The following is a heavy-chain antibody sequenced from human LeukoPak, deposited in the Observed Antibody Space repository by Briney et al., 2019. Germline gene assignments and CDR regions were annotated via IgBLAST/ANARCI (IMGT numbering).Heavy chain of an antibody. CDR2: ISGSGGST. CDR3: AKEGEDYGDYLDPRPGCDY. V-gene: IGHV3-23*01. D-gene: IGHD4-17*01. Sequence: PGGSLRLSCAASGFTFSSYAMSWVRQAPGKGLEWVSAISGSGGSTYYADSVKGRFTISRDNSKNTLYLQMNSLRAEDTAVYYCAKEGEDYGDYLDPRPGCDYWGQGTLVTVSS. CDR1: GFTFSSYA. J-gene: IGHJ4*02.